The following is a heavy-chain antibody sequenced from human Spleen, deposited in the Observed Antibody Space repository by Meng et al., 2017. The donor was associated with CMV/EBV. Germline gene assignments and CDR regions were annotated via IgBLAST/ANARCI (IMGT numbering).Heavy chain of an antibody. J-gene: IGHJ4*02. V-gene: IGHV4-34*01. D-gene: IGHD3-22*01. CDR1: GGSFSGYY. Sequence: SETLSLTCAVYGGSFSGYYLSWIRQSPGKGLEWIGEINNSGSTNYIPALRSRVTISLDTSNKQVSLRLTSVTAPDTAVYYCAREFLHSGGYYAFDYWGPGALVTVSS. CDR2: INNSGST. CDR3: AREFLHSGGYYAFDY.